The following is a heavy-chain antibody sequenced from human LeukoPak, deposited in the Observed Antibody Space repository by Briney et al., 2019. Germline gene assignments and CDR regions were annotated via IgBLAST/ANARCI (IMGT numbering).Heavy chain of an antibody. V-gene: IGHV1-69*06. CDR3: ARDQYYDSSGGLYYYYYYYMDV. Sequence: ASVKVSCKASGGTFGSYAISWVRQAPGQGLEWMGGIIPIFGTANYAQKFQGRVTITADKSTSTAYMELSSLRSEDTAVYYCARDQYYDSSGGLYYYYYYYMDVWGKGTTVAVSS. CDR2: IIPIFGTA. CDR1: GGTFGSYA. J-gene: IGHJ6*03. D-gene: IGHD3-22*01.